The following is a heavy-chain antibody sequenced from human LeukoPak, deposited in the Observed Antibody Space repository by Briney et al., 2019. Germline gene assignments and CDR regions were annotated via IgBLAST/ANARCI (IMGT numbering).Heavy chain of an antibody. D-gene: IGHD3-22*01. J-gene: IGHJ4*02. CDR2: INPNSGGT. V-gene: IGHV1-2*02. CDR1: GYTFTGYY. CDR3: ARDPVHYYDTSGYWSY. Sequence: ASVNVSCKASGYTFTGYYMHWVRQAPGKGLEWMGCINPNSGGTYYAQKFQGRVTMTRDTSISTAYMELSRLRSDDTAVYYCARDPVHYYDTSGYWSYWGQGTLVTVSS.